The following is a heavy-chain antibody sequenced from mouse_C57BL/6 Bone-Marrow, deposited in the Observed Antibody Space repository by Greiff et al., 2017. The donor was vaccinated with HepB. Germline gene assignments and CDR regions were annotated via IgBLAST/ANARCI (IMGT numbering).Heavy chain of an antibody. CDR1: GYTFTSYW. CDR2: IYPSDSDT. V-gene: IGHV1-61*01. Sequence: VQLQQSGAELVKPGSSVKLSCKASGYTFTSYWMDWVKQRPGQGLEWIGNIYPSDSDTHYNQKFKDKATLTVDKSSSTAYMKLSSLTSEDSAVYYCATTPGDGRNFDVGGRGTTITVSA. J-gene: IGHJ1*03. D-gene: IGHD3-2*02. CDR3: ATTPGDGRNFDV.